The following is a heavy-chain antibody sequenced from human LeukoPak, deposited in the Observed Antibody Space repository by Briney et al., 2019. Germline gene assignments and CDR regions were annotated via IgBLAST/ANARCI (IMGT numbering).Heavy chain of an antibody. CDR3: ARGDVGVTRFDY. Sequence: PSETLSLTCTVSGGSISSSSYYWGWIRQPPGKGLEWIGSIYYSGSTYYNPSLKSRVTISVDTSKNQFSLKLSSVTAADTAVYYCARGDVGVTRFDYWGQGTLVTVSS. V-gene: IGHV4-39*07. CDR1: GGSISSSSYY. J-gene: IGHJ4*02. CDR2: IYYSGST. D-gene: IGHD1-26*01.